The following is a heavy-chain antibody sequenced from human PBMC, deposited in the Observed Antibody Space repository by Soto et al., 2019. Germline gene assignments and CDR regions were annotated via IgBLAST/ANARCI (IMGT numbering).Heavy chain of an antibody. J-gene: IGHJ4*02. CDR3: AKDLAVGLVDY. CDR1: GGTFSSYT. CDR2: IIPILGIA. Sequence: SVKVSCKASGGTFSSYTISWVRQAPGQGLEWMGRIIPILGIANYAQKLQGRVTMTTDTSTSTAYMEVRSLRSDDTAVYYCAKDLAVGLVDYWGQGTLVTVSS. V-gene: IGHV1-69*04. D-gene: IGHD6-19*01.